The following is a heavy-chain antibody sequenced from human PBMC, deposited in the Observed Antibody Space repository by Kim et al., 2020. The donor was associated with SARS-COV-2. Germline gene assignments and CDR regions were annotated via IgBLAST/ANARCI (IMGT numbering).Heavy chain of an antibody. J-gene: IGHJ2*01. CDR1: GYTFTSYD. V-gene: IGHV1-8*01. CDR2: MNPNSGNT. D-gene: IGHD6-6*01. CDR3: ARASTSTSSSWFFDL. Sequence: ASVKVSCKASGYTFTSYDISWLRQATGQGLEWMGWMNPNSGNTSYAKRFQGRVTMTRNTSINTAYMELSNLGSEDTAVYYCARASTSTSSSWFFDLWGRVTPVTVSS.